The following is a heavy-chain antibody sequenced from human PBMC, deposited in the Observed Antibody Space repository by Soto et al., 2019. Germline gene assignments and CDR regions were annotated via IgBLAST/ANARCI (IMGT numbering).Heavy chain of an antibody. Sequence: TSETLSLTCTVSGDSISNSDYYWNWIRQSPGKGLEWIASIDYSGSTYYNPSLKSRVVISADTSKNLFSLKLRSVTAADTALYFCARDAPYYYGFDVWGQGTTVTVSS. V-gene: IGHV4-30-4*01. CDR1: GDSISNSDYY. CDR2: IDYSGST. CDR3: ARDAPYYYGFDV. J-gene: IGHJ6*02.